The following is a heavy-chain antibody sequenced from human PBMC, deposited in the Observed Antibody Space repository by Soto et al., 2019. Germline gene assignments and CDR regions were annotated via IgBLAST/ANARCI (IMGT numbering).Heavy chain of an antibody. CDR1: GGTFSSYA. D-gene: IGHD2-2*02. J-gene: IGHJ5*02. V-gene: IGHV1-69*01. CDR3: ASGVPDEGYCSSTSCYTGNWFDP. Sequence: QVQLVQSGAEVKKPGSSVKVSCKASGGTFSSYAISWVRQAPGQGLEWMGGIIPIFGTANYAQKFQGRVTITADESTSTAYMELSSLRSEDTAVYYGASGVPDEGYCSSTSCYTGNWFDPWGQGTLVTVSS. CDR2: IIPIFGTA.